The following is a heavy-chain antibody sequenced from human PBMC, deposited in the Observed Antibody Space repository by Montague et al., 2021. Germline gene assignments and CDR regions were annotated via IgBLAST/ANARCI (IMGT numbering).Heavy chain of an antibody. D-gene: IGHD3-16*01. CDR2: INHSGHT. V-gene: IGHV4-34*01. CDR1: GGSLSGYY. CDR3: ASRGSGALDV. J-gene: IGHJ6*02. Sequence: SETLSLTCAVYGGSLSGYYWNWIRQPPGKWLEWIGEINHSGHTNYNPSLKSRVTISVETSRNHLSLKLTSVTAADTAVYYCASRGSGALDVWGQGTTVTISS.